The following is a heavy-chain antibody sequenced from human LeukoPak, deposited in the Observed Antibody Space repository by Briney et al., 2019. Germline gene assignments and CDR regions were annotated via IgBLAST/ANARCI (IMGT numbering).Heavy chain of an antibody. J-gene: IGHJ4*02. CDR3: AREEGGKLGIDYYFDY. CDR1: GFTFSSYS. D-gene: IGHD7-27*01. Sequence: GGSLRLSCAASGFTFSSYSMNWVRQAPGKGLEWVSSISTSSSYIYYADSVKGRFTISRDNARNSLYLQMNSLRAEDTAVYYCAREEGGKLGIDYYFDYWGQGTLVTVSS. V-gene: IGHV3-21*01. CDR2: ISTSSSYI.